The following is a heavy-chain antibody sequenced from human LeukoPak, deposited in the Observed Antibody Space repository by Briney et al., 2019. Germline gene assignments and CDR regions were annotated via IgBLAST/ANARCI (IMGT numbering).Heavy chain of an antibody. Sequence: GGSLRLSCAASGFTFSDYYMSWIRQAPGKGLEWASYISSSGSTIYYADSVKGRFTISRDNAKNSLYLQMNSLRAEDTAVYYCARDSARNWFDPWGQGTLVTVSS. J-gene: IGHJ5*02. V-gene: IGHV3-11*04. CDR2: ISSSGSTI. CDR1: GFTFSDYY. CDR3: ARDSARNWFDP.